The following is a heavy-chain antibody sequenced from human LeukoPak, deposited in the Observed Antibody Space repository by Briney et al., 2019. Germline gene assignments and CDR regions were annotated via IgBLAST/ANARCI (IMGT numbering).Heavy chain of an antibody. CDR3: ARDNGEWRLNWFDH. Sequence: GGSLRLSCAASGFTFTTYVMHWVRQAPGKGLDWVTLIWDDGNNKYYADSVKGRFTISRDNSKNTLYLQMNSLRAEDTAVYYCARDNGEWRLNWFDHWGQGTLVTVSS. D-gene: IGHD2-8*01. CDR1: GFTFTTYV. J-gene: IGHJ5*02. CDR2: IWDDGNNK. V-gene: IGHV3-33*01.